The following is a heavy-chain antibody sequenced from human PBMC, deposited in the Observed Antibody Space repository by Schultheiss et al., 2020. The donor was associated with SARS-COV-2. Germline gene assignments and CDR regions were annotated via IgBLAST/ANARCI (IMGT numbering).Heavy chain of an antibody. J-gene: IGHJ6*03. CDR1: GGSISSGSYY. Sequence: SETLSLTCTVSGGSISSGSYYWSWIRQPAGKGLEWIGRIYTSGSTNYNPSLKSRVTISVDTSKNQFSLKLSSVTAADTAVYYCARDDNYSNYYYYMDVWGKGTTVTVSS. D-gene: IGHD4-11*01. V-gene: IGHV4-61*02. CDR3: ARDDNYSNYYYYMDV. CDR2: IYTSGST.